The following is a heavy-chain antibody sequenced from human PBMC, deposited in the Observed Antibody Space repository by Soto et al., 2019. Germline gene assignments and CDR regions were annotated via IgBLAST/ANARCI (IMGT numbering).Heavy chain of an antibody. CDR1: GFTFSSYT. J-gene: IGHJ4*02. CDR3: VRERDCSSTNCYYFDH. Sequence: EVQLVESGGGLVQPGRSLRLSCAASGFTFSSYTMNWVRQAPGKGLEWVAYMSSGRTTILYADSVKGRFTISGDNASNSLYLQMSSLRDEDTAVYYCVRERDCSSTNCYYFDHWGQRTLVTVSS. D-gene: IGHD2-2*01. CDR2: MSSGRTTI. V-gene: IGHV3-48*02.